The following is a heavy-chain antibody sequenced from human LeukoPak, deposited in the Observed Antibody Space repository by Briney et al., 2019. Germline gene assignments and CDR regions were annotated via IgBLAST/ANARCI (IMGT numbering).Heavy chain of an antibody. CDR1: GFTFSSYA. CDR2: ISYDGSNK. Sequence: SGGSLRLSCAASGFTFSSYAMYWVRQAPGKGPEWVAVISYDGSNKYYADSVKGRFTISRDNSKNTLYLQMNSLRAEDTAVYYCAREGHYDFWSGPINWFDPWGQGTLVTVSS. D-gene: IGHD3-3*01. V-gene: IGHV3-30*01. J-gene: IGHJ5*02. CDR3: AREGHYDFWSGPINWFDP.